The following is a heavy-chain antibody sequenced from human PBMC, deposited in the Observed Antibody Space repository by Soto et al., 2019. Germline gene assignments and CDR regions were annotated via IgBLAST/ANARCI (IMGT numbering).Heavy chain of an antibody. D-gene: IGHD3-22*01. V-gene: IGHV1-3*01. CDR3: ARDRFDSSGYYNY. CDR2: INPGNGNT. J-gene: IGHJ4*02. CDR1: GYTFTTYD. Sequence: ASVKVSCKASGYTFTTYDIFWVRQAPGQRPEWMGWINPGNGNTKYSQKFQGRVTITSDTSASTAYMQLSSLRSEDTAVYYCARDRFDSSGYYNYWGQGTLVTVSS.